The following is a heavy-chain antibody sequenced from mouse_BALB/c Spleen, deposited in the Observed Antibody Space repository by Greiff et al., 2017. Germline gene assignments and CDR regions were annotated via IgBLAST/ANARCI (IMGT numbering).Heavy chain of an antibody. V-gene: IGHV3-2*02. CDR2: ISYSGST. Sequence: EVMLVESGPGLVKPSQSLSLTCTVTGYSITSDYAWNWIRQFPGNKLEWMGYISYSGSTSYNPSLKSRISITRDTSKNQFFLQLNSVTTEDTATYYCARRSRYGSSYCAMDYWGQGTSVTVSS. J-gene: IGHJ4*01. CDR3: ARRSRYGSSYCAMDY. CDR1: GYSITSDYA. D-gene: IGHD1-1*01.